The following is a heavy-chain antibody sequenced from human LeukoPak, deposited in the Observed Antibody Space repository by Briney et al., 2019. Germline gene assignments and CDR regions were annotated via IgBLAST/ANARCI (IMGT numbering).Heavy chain of an antibody. CDR2: ISSSGSTV. CDR3: ASPRSVGGLFDY. V-gene: IGHV3-11*04. CDR1: GFTFSDYY. D-gene: IGHD3-10*01. Sequence: GGSLRLSCTASGFTFSDYYMSWIRQAPGKGLEWVSYISSSGSTVYYADSVKGRFTISRDNAKNSLYLQMNSLRAEDTAVYYCASPRSVGGLFDYWGQGTLVTVSS. J-gene: IGHJ4*02.